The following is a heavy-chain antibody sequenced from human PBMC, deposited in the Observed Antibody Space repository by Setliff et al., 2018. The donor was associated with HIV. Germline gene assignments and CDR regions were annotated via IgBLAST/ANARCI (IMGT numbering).Heavy chain of an antibody. CDR3: ARQTWEYYDTLTGYYRSPKNFDS. J-gene: IGHJ4*02. V-gene: IGHV4-39*01. CDR2: ISYTGST. Sequence: SETLSLTCTVSGGSISSYYWSWIRQPPGKGLEWIGTISYTGSTYYDPSLKSRVTISLDTSKNQFFLKLSSVTAPDTAIYYCARQTWEYYDTLTGYYRSPKNFDSWGQGTLVTVS. CDR1: GGSISSYY. D-gene: IGHD3-9*01.